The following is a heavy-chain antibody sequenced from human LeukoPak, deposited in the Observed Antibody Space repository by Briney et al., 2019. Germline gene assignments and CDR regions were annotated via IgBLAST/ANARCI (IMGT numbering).Heavy chain of an antibody. CDR1: GFTFSSYR. CDR2: ISSSSSYI. V-gene: IGHV3-21*01. CDR3: AREYGRIQLWGNMDV. Sequence: PGGALRLSCAASGFTFSSYRMNWVRQAPGKGLEGGSSISSSSSYIYYADSVKGRFTISRDNANNSLYLQMNSLRAEDTAVYYCAREYGRIQLWGNMDVWGKGTTVTVSS. J-gene: IGHJ6*03. D-gene: IGHD5-18*01.